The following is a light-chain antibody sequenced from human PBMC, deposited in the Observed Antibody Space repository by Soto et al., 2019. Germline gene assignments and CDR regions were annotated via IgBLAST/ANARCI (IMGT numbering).Light chain of an antibody. V-gene: IGKV3-15*01. CDR1: QSVSSN. Sequence: EIVMTQSPATLSVSPGERATLSCRASQSVSSNLAWYQQKPGQAPRLLIYGASTRATGIPARFSGSGSGTEFTLTISSLQSEAFAVYYCQQYRTFGQGTRVDIK. CDR2: GAS. J-gene: IGKJ1*01. CDR3: QQYRT.